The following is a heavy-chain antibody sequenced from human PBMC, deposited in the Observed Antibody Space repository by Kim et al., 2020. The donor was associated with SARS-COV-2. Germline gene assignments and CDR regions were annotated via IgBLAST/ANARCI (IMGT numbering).Heavy chain of an antibody. D-gene: IGHD2-2*01. V-gene: IGHV3-23*01. CDR2: ITTSGGST. J-gene: IGHJ4*02. CDR1: GFTFSNYA. Sequence: GGSLRLSCAASGFTFSNYAMSWVRQAPGKGLEWFSAITTSGGSTYYADSVKGRFTISRDNSKNTLYLQMNSLRAEDTAVYYCAKVGYCSSTNCSSFLDYWGQGTLVTVSS. CDR3: AKVGYCSSTNCSSFLDY.